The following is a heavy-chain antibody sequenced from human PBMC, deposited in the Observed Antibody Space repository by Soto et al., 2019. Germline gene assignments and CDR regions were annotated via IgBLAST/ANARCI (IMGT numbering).Heavy chain of an antibody. D-gene: IGHD2-15*01. CDR2: ISPYNGDT. CDR1: GYTFTTYG. J-gene: IGHJ4*02. Sequence: QVPLVQSRAEVKRPGASVKVSCKASGYTFTTYGFNWVRQAPGQGLEWMGWISPYNGDTNYAQNFQVRVTLTTDTSTSTAYMELRSLTSDDTAIYYCARTPRAQMIVLEAATRFDYWGQGTLVTVSS. V-gene: IGHV1-18*04. CDR3: ARTPRAQMIVLEAATRFDY.